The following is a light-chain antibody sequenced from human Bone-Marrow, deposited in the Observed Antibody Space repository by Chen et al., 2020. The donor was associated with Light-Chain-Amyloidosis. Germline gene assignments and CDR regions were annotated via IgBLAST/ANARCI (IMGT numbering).Light chain of an antibody. Sequence: QSALPQPASVSGSPGTSITLSCTGTSSDVGGDNHVSWYQQHPDKAPKLMIYEVTNRPSWVPDRFSGSKSDNTASLTISGLQTEDEADYFCSSYTITNTLVFGSGTRVTVL. J-gene: IGLJ1*01. CDR1: SSDVGGDNH. V-gene: IGLV2-14*01. CDR3: SSYTITNTLV. CDR2: EVT.